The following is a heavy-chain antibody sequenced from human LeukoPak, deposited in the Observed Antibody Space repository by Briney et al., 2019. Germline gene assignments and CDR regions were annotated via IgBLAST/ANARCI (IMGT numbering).Heavy chain of an antibody. CDR3: ARAPSGELVDY. CDR2: MYYSGST. CDR1: GGSISSSDHH. D-gene: IGHD3-10*01. J-gene: IGHJ4*02. V-gene: IGHV4-30-4*01. Sequence: PSQTLSLTCTVSGGSISSSDHHWSWIRQPPGKGLEWIGYMYYSGSTNYNPSLKSRVTISVDTSKNQFSLKLSSVTAADTAVYYCARAPSGELVDYWGQGTLVTVSS.